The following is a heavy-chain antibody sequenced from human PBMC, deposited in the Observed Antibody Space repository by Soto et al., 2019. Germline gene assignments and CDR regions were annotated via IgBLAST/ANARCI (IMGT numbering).Heavy chain of an antibody. J-gene: IGHJ6*02. D-gene: IGHD5-12*01. CDR1: GGTFSSYA. Sequence: SVKVSCKASGGTFSSYAISWVRQAPGQGLEWMGGIIPIFGTANYAQKFQGRVTITADESTSTAYMELSSLSSEDTAVYYCAMVDNYLTPTAEDVWGQGTTVTVSS. V-gene: IGHV1-69*13. CDR2: IIPIFGTA. CDR3: AMVDNYLTPTAEDV.